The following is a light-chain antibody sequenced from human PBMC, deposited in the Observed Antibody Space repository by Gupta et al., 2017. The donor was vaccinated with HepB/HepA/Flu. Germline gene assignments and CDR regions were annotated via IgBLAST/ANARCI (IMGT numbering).Light chain of an antibody. CDR3: QVWDSSTYVL. CDR1: NIRSKS. V-gene: IGLV3-9*01. J-gene: IGLJ2*01. Sequence: SYELTQPLSLSVALGQTARITCGGNNIRSKSVHWYHQKPGQAPVLVIYRDDNRPSGIPERFSGSNAGNTATLTNSRAQAGDEADYYCQVWDSSTYVLFGGGTKLTVL. CDR2: RDD.